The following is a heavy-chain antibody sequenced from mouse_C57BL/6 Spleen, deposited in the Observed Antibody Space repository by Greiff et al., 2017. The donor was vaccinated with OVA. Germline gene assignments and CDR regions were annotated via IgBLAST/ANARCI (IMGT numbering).Heavy chain of an antibody. V-gene: IGHV1-82*01. J-gene: IGHJ4*01. Sequence: QVQLQQSGPELVKPGASVKISCKASGYAFSSSWMNWVKQRPGKGLEWIGRIYPGDGDTNYNGKFKGKATLTADKSSSTAYMQLSILTSEDSAVYFCAVGYDAMDYWGQGTSVTVSS. CDR2: IYPGDGDT. D-gene: IGHD2-10*02. CDR3: AVGYDAMDY. CDR1: GYAFSSSW.